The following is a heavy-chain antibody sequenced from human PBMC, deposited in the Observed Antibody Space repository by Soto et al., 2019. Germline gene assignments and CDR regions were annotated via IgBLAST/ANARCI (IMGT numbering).Heavy chain of an antibody. Sequence: EVQLVESGGGLVQPGGSLRLSCAASGFTFSSYWMSWVRQAPGKGLEWVANIKQDGSEKYYVDSVKGRFTISRDNAKNSLYLQMNSLRAEDTAVYYCARVNGGSYYGGDYPAGFDYWGQGTLVTVSS. CDR3: ARVNGGSYYGGDYPAGFDY. CDR2: IKQDGSEK. J-gene: IGHJ4*02. CDR1: GFTFSSYW. V-gene: IGHV3-7*01. D-gene: IGHD2-21*02.